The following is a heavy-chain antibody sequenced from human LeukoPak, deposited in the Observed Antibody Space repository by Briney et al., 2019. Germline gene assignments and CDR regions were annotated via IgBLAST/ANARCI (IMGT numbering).Heavy chain of an antibody. J-gene: IGHJ4*02. D-gene: IGHD3-10*01. V-gene: IGHV3-13*01. Sequence: GGSLRLSCVASGFAFSDYDMHWVRQAPGKGLEWVSAIGTASDAYYPGTVRGRFTVSRDNAKNSLYLQMNSLRAGDTAVYYCARGMVRGVIPVTDYWGQGTLVTVSS. CDR3: ARGMVRGVIPVTDY. CDR1: GFAFSDYD. CDR2: IGTASDA.